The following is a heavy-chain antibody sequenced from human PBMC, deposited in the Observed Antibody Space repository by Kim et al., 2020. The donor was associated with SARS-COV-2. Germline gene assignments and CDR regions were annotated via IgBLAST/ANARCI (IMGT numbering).Heavy chain of an antibody. Sequence: GTANFYVDSVKGRFTISRDNAKKSLFLQMNSLRVEDAAVYYCARGIAFDLWGQGTMVTVSS. CDR2: GTAN. CDR3: ARGIAFDL. J-gene: IGHJ3*01. V-gene: IGHV3-7*01.